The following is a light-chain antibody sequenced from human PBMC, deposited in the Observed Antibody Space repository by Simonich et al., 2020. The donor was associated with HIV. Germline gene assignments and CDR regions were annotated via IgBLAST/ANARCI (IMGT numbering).Light chain of an antibody. Sequence: EIVMTQSPATLSVSPGERATLSCRASQSISSNLAWYEQRPGQAPRRLIYGASTRATGIPARFSGSGSGTDFTLTIRSLQSEDFAVYYCQQYNKWPYTFGQGTKLEIK. CDR3: QQYNKWPYT. J-gene: IGKJ2*01. CDR1: QSISSN. V-gene: IGKV3-15*01. CDR2: GAS.